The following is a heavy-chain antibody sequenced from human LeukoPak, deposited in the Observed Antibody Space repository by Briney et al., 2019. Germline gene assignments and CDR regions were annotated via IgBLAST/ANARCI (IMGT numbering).Heavy chain of an antibody. Sequence: GGSLRLSCAASGFTFSDYYMSWIRQAPGKGLEWVSYISSSGSTIYYADSVKGRFTISRDNAKNSLYLQMNSLRAEDTAVYYCARGRSRNYLYNWFDPWGQGTLVTVSS. CDR3: ARGRSRNYLYNWFDP. J-gene: IGHJ5*02. CDR1: GFTFSDYY. CDR2: ISSSGSTI. V-gene: IGHV3-11*01. D-gene: IGHD1-7*01.